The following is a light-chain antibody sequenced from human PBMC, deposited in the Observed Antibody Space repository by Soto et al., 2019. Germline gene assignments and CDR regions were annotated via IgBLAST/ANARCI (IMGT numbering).Light chain of an antibody. Sequence: QSVLTQPASVSWSPGQSITISCTGTSSDVGRYNYVSWYQHHPGKAPRLMIYDVSNRPSGVSNRFSGSKSGNTASLTISGLQAEDEADYYCSSYTTSTTYVFGTGTKLTVL. J-gene: IGLJ1*01. CDR1: SSDVGRYNY. CDR2: DVS. CDR3: SSYTTSTTYV. V-gene: IGLV2-14*01.